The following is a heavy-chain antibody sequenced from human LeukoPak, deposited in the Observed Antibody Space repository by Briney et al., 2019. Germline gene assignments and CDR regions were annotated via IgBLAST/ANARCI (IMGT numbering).Heavy chain of an antibody. CDR3: ARDDVGALDY. J-gene: IGHJ4*02. V-gene: IGHV3-7*01. CDR1: GFTFSAYW. D-gene: IGHD3-16*01. CDR2: MKQDGSAK. Sequence: GSLILSCAASGFTFSAYWMAWVRQAPGKGLEWVANMKQDGSAKHYVDSVKGRFTISRDNVRNSLYLQMNSLRAEDSAVYYCARDDVGALDYWGQGTLVTVSS.